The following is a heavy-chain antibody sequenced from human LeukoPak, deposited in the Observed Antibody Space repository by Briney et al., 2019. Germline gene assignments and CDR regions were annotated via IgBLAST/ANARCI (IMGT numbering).Heavy chain of an antibody. J-gene: IGHJ4*02. CDR3: ARERPHGASALDY. CDR2: IKEDGSEK. CDR1: GFSLSSYW. D-gene: IGHD1-26*01. Sequence: GGSLRLSCAASGFSLSSYWMSWVRHAPGKGLERVANIKEDGSEKYYVGSVKGRVTISRDNAKNSLYLQMNSLRAEDTAVYYCARERPHGASALDYWGQGTVVTVSS. V-gene: IGHV3-7*01.